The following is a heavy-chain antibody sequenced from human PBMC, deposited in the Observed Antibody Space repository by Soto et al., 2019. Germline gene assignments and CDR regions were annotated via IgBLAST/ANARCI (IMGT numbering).Heavy chain of an antibody. D-gene: IGHD3-22*01. CDR2: IIPIFGTA. V-gene: IGHV1-69*13. J-gene: IGHJ5*02. CDR3: ARVPRGDYYDSSGGFDP. Sequence: ASVKVSCKASGGTFSSYAISWVRQAPGQGLEWMGGIIPIFGTANYAQKFQGRVTITADESTSTAYMGLSSLRSEDTAVYYCARVPRGDYYDSSGGFDPWGQGTLVTVSS. CDR1: GGTFSSYA.